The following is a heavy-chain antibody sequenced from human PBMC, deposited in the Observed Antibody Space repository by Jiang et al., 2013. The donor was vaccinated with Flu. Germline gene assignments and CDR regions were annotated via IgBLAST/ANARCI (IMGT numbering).Heavy chain of an antibody. V-gene: IGHV3-7*01. CDR1: GFTFSSYW. Sequence: RLSCAASGFTFSSYWMSWVRQAPGKGLEWVANIKQDGYEKYYVDSVKGRFTISRDNAKNSPYLQMNSLRAEDTAVYYCARGLRYFDWLLLGYWGQGTLVTVSS. D-gene: IGHD3-9*01. J-gene: IGHJ4*02. CDR2: IKQDGYEK. CDR3: ARGLRYFDWLLLGY.